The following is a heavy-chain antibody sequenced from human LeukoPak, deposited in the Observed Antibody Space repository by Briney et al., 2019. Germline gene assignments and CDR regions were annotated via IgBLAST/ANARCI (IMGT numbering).Heavy chain of an antibody. CDR3: AKGLGFLPQFDY. CDR1: GFTFNSEA. D-gene: IGHD6-19*01. J-gene: IGHJ4*02. V-gene: IGHV3-23*01. Sequence: PGGSLRLSCAASGFTFNSEAMTWVRQGPGKGLEWVSSNSDSGGTTYYADSVKGRFTISRDNSKNTVYLQMNSLRAEDTALYYCAKGLGFLPQFDYWGQGTLVAVSS. CDR2: NSDSGGTT.